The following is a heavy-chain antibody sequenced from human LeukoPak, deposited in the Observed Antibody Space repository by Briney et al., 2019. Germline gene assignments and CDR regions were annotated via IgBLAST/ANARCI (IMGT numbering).Heavy chain of an antibody. J-gene: IGHJ4*02. CDR1: GYTFTSYG. V-gene: IGHV1-18*01. CDR2: ISAYNGNT. D-gene: IGHD3-22*01. CDR3: ARDGAYYYDSSGYYQSDY. Sequence: ASVKVSCTASGYTFTSYGISWVRQVPGQGLEWMGWISAYNGNTNYAQKLQGRVTMTTDTSTSTAYMELRSLRSDDTAVYYCARDGAYYYDSSGYYQSDYWGQGTLVTVSS.